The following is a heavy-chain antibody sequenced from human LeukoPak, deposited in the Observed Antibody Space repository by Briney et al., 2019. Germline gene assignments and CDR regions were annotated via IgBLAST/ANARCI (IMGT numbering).Heavy chain of an antibody. CDR1: GFTFSDYY. Sequence: GGSLRLSCAASGFTFSDYYMSWIRQAPGKGLEWVSSISSSSSYIYYADSVKGRFTISRDNAKNSLYLQMNSLRAEDTAVYYCARSQNVKYNWFDPWGQGTLVTVSS. CDR2: ISSSSSYI. V-gene: IGHV3-11*06. CDR3: ARSQNVKYNWFDP. D-gene: IGHD1-1*01. J-gene: IGHJ5*02.